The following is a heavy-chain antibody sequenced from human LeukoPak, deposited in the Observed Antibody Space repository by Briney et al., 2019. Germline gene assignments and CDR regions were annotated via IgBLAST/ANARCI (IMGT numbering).Heavy chain of an antibody. J-gene: IGHJ4*02. D-gene: IGHD3-22*01. V-gene: IGHV1-46*01. CDR2: FYPSGGGS. CDR1: GYTFTSYY. Sequence: ASVKVSCKASGYTFTSYYMHWVRQAPGHGLVWMGIFYPSGGGSTFAQKFQGRVTMTRDTSTSTVYMELSSLTSEDTAVYYCARAYSGYSIDFWGQGTLVTVSS. CDR3: ARAYSGYSIDF.